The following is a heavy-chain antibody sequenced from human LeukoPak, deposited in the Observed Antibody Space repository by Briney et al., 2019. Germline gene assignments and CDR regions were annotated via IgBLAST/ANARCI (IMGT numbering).Heavy chain of an antibody. CDR2: IKQDGSEK. Sequence: GGSLRLSCAASGFRLSTYWMSWVRQAPGKGLEWVANIKQDGSEKCYMDSVKGRFTISRDNGKNSLYLQMNSLRAEDTAVYYCARDGKSAALDYWGQGTLVTVSS. CDR3: ARDGKSAALDY. V-gene: IGHV3-7*01. J-gene: IGHJ4*02. D-gene: IGHD6-13*01. CDR1: GFRLSTYW.